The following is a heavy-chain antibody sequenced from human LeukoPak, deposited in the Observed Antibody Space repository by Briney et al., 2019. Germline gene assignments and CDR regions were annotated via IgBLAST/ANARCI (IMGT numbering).Heavy chain of an antibody. CDR2: IYYSGST. V-gene: IGHV4-59*01. Sequence: KPSETLSLTRTVSGGSISSYYWSWIRQPPGKGLEWIGYIYYSGSTNYNPSLKSRVTISVDTSKNQFSLKLSSVTAADTAMYYCARDSSYYGSGSYPWGQGTLVTVSS. CDR3: ARDSSYYGSGSYP. D-gene: IGHD3-10*01. J-gene: IGHJ5*02. CDR1: GGSISSYY.